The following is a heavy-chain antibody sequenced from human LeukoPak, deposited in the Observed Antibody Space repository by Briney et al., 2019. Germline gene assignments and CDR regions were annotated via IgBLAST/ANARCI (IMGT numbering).Heavy chain of an antibody. J-gene: IGHJ5*02. CDR2: IYYSGST. D-gene: IGHD6-13*01. CDR3: ARDKYSSSWYNWFDP. CDR1: GGSISSYY. Sequence: SETLSLTCTLSGGSISSYYWSWIRQPPGKGLEWSGYIYYSGSTKYNPSPKRRVTISVDTSKNQFSLKLSSGTAADTAVYYCARDKYSSSWYNWFDPWGQGTLVTVSS. V-gene: IGHV4-59*01.